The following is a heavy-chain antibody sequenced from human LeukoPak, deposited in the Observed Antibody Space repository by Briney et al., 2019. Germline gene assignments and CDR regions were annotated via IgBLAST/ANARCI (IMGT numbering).Heavy chain of an antibody. CDR2: ISYDGSNK. V-gene: IGHV3-30*04. J-gene: IGHJ4*02. CDR3: ARVVAGAYDY. Sequence: GGSLRLSCAASGFTFSSYAMHWVRQAPGKGLEWVAVISYDGSNKYYADSVKGRFTISGDNSKNTLYLQMNSLRAEDTAVYYCARVVAGAYDYWGQGTLVTVSS. CDR1: GFTFSSYA. D-gene: IGHD6-19*01.